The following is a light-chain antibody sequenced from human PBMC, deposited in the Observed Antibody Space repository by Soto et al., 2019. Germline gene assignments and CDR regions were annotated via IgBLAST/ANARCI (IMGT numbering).Light chain of an antibody. CDR3: QQYNTWPPT. Sequence: ELVMTHSPVTLPVSPGERATPSCRASQRIISNLACYQQNPRQAPSLLISGASTRATGMPARCSGSRSATEVTLTVSSLQSEDFAVYYCQQYNTWPPTFGQGTKVDIK. J-gene: IGKJ1*01. CDR2: GAS. CDR1: QRIISN. V-gene: IGKV3-15*01.